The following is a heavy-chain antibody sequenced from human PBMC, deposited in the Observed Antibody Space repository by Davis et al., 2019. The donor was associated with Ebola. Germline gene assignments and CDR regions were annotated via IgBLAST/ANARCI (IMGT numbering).Heavy chain of an antibody. CDR2: INHSGST. CDR3: ARGVEAVAGSRFDP. CDR1: GGSSSGYY. V-gene: IGHV4-34*01. Sequence: SETLSLTCAVHGGSSSGYYWSWIRHPPGKGLGWIGEINHSGSTNYNTYIKSRVTISVNTSKNQFSLKLSSVAAADTAVYYCARGVEAVAGSRFDPWGQGTLVTVSS. D-gene: IGHD6-19*01. J-gene: IGHJ5*02.